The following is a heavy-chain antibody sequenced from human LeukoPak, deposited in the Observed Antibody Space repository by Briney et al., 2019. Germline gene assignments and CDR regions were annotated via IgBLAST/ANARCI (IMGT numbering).Heavy chain of an antibody. D-gene: IGHD3/OR15-3a*01. V-gene: IGHV4-39*01. J-gene: IGHJ4*02. Sequence: SETLSLTCTVSDGSISSSSYYWGWIRQPPGKGLEWIGSIYYSGSTYYNPSLKSRVTISVDTSKNQFSLKLSSVTAADTAVYYCARPVDSYFDYWGQGTLVTVSS. CDR1: DGSISSSSYY. CDR3: ARPVDSYFDY. CDR2: IYYSGST.